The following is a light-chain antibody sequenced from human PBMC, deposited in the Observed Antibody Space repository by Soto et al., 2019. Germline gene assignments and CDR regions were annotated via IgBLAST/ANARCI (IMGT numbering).Light chain of an antibody. Sequence: QSALTQPASVSASPVQSITISCTGTSSDVGNYKYVSWYQQHPGKAPKLMIYEVSNRPSGVSNRFSGSKSGITASLTISGLQAEDETDYYCFSYTSSGTYVFGTGTKV. CDR3: FSYTSSGTYV. V-gene: IGLV2-14*01. J-gene: IGLJ1*01. CDR2: EVS. CDR1: SSDVGNYKY.